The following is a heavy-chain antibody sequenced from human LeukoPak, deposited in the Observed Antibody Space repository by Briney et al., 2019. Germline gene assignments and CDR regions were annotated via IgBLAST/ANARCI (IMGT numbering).Heavy chain of an antibody. V-gene: IGHV1-2*02. CDR2: INPNSGGT. CDR1: GYTFTSYD. J-gene: IGHJ4*02. D-gene: IGHD6-19*01. CDR3: ASSAVAGEELDY. Sequence: GASVKVSCKASGYTFTSYDINWVRQATGQGLEWMGWINPNSGGTNYAQKFQGRVTMTRDTSISTAYMELSRLRSDDTAVYYCASSAVAGEELDYWGQGTLVTVSS.